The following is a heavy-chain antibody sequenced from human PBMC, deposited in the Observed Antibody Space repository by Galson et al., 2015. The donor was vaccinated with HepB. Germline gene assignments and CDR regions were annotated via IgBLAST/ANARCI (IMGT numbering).Heavy chain of an antibody. Sequence: SVKVSCKASGGTFSSYAISWVRQAPGQGLEWMGGIIPIFGTAKYAQKFQGRVTITADESTSTAYVELSSLRSEDTAVYYCARVSYYYDSSGYYYDYWGQGTLVTVSS. CDR2: IIPIFGTA. CDR1: GGTFSSYA. D-gene: IGHD3-22*01. V-gene: IGHV1-69*13. J-gene: IGHJ4*02. CDR3: ARVSYYYDSSGYYYDY.